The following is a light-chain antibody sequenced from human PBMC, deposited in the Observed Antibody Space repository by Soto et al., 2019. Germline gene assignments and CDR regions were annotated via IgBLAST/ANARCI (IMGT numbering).Light chain of an antibody. CDR2: KAA. J-gene: IGKJ1*01. Sequence: DVQMTQSPATLSASIGDRVTITCRASQSISSWLAWYQQKPGKAPKLLIYKAASLESGVPSRFSGSGSGTEFTLTISSLQPEDFGIYYCQQYENYWTFGQGTKVDIK. V-gene: IGKV1-5*03. CDR1: QSISSW. CDR3: QQYENYWT.